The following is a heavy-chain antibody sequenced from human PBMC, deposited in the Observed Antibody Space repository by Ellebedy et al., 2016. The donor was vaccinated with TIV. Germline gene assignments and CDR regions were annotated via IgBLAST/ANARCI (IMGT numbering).Heavy chain of an antibody. CDR3: ARVSVGYGVATTSPRGYMDV. V-gene: IGHV1-18*01. CDR1: GYTFPSYS. CDR2: TSVYNGLT. J-gene: IGHJ6*02. Sequence: AASVKVSCKASGYTFPSYSITWARPAPGHGLEWMGGTSVYNGLTIYAQRFQGRVTMTRDTSTSTAHMELKSLRSDDTAVYYCARVSVGYGVATTSPRGYMDVWGQGTTVTVSS. D-gene: IGHD5-12*01.